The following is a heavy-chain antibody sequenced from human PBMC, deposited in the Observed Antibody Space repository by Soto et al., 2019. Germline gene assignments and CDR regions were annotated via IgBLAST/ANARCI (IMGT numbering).Heavy chain of an antibody. Sequence: GASVKVSCKASGGTFSSYAISWVRQAPGQGLEWMGGIIPIFGTANYAQKFQGRVTITADESTSTAYMELSSLRSEDTAVYYCARDRRDGYAPYYFDYWGQGTLVTVSS. CDR2: IIPIFGTA. CDR3: ARDRRDGYAPYYFDY. V-gene: IGHV1-69*13. J-gene: IGHJ4*02. D-gene: IGHD5-12*01. CDR1: GGTFSSYA.